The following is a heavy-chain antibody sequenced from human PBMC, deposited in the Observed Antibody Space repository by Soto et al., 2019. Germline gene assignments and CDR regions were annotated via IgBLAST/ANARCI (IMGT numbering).Heavy chain of an antibody. J-gene: IGHJ4*02. CDR3: AIITFGRVNLDY. Sequence: KTSETLSLTCTVSGGSVRSSSYYWSWIRQPPGKGLEFIAYIYYSGSTNYNPSLKSRVTISVDTSKNQFSLELNSVTVADTAVYYCAIITFGRVNLDYWGQGILVTVSS. V-gene: IGHV4-61*01. CDR1: GGSVRSSSYY. CDR2: IYYSGST. D-gene: IGHD3-16*01.